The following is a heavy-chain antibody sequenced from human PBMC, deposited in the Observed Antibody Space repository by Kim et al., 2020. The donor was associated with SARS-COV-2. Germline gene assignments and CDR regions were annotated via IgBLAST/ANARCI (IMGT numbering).Heavy chain of an antibody. CDR1: GFTFDDYA. V-gene: IGHV3-9*01. CDR2: ISWNSGSI. J-gene: IGHJ5*02. Sequence: GGSLRLSCAASGFTFDDYAMHWVRQAPGKGLEWVSGISWNSGSIGYADSVKGRFTISRDNAKNSLYLQMNSLRAEDTALYYCAKDRTPIWFGVNWFDPWGQGTLVTVSS. D-gene: IGHD3-10*01. CDR3: AKDRTPIWFGVNWFDP.